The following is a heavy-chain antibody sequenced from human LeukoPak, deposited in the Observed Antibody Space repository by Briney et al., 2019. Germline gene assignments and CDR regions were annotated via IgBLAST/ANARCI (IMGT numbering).Heavy chain of an antibody. Sequence: PSETLSLTCTVSGRSISSSSYYWGWIRQPPGKGLEWIGSIYYSGNTYYNPSLKSRVTISVDTSKNQFSLKLSSVTAAYTAVYYCEQRPYYYYYIDVWGKGTTVTVSS. D-gene: IGHD6-25*01. J-gene: IGHJ6*03. CDR1: GRSISSSSYY. V-gene: IGHV4-39*07. CDR2: IYYSGNT. CDR3: EQRPYYYYYIDV.